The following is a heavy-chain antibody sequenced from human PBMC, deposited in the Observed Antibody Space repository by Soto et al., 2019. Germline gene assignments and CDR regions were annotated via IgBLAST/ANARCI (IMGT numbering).Heavy chain of an antibody. D-gene: IGHD5-12*01. V-gene: IGHV3-7*04. CDR3: ARDWRDGYTHGPDY. Sequence: EVHLVESGGDLVQPGGSLRLSCAASGFTFSSYWMSWVRQAPGKGLEWVANIKPDGSEQYYVDSVKGRFTISRDNAKNSLYLQVNRLRAEDTAVYYCARDWRDGYTHGPDYWGQGTLVTVSS. J-gene: IGHJ4*02. CDR1: GFTFSSYW. CDR2: IKPDGSEQ.